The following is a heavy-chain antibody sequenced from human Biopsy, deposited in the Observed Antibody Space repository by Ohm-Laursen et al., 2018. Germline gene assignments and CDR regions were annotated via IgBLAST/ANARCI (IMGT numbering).Heavy chain of an antibody. CDR1: GYTLNELS. V-gene: IGHV1-24*01. D-gene: IGHD1-1*01. Sequence: ASVKVSCKVSGYTLNELSMHWVRQVPGKGLEWMGGIAPENGKTDYAQNFQARVSLTEDTSTDTAYMELRSLRSEDTTVYYCAAVINVGNVNYWGQGTLVTVSS. CDR2: IAPENGKT. J-gene: IGHJ4*02. CDR3: AAVINVGNVNY.